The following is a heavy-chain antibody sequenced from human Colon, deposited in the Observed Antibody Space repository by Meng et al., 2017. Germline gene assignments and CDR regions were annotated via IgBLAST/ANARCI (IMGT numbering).Heavy chain of an antibody. CDR2: IRLGTSNT. Sequence: GESLKISCKGSGYSFANYWIGWVRQMPGKGLEWMGIIRLGTSNTKYSPSFQGQVTVSADRSTSTAYLQWSSLKASDTGMYYCASYERNTEDHWGQGTLVTVSS. D-gene: IGHD2/OR15-2a*01. CDR3: ASYERNTEDH. CDR1: GYSFANYW. J-gene: IGHJ4*02. V-gene: IGHV5-51*01.